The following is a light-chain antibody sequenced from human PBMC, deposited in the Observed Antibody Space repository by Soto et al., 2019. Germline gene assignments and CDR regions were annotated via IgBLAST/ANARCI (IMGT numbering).Light chain of an antibody. CDR2: AAS. CDR1: QGIRIG. CDR3: QQYNSYSPAT. V-gene: IGKV1-6*01. J-gene: IGKJ1*01. Sequence: IQMTQSPSSLSTSVGDRVTITCRASQGIRIGVNWYQHKPGKAPELLIYAASSLESGVPSRFSGSGSGTDFTLTISSLQPDDFATYYCQQYNSYSPATFGQGTKVDIK.